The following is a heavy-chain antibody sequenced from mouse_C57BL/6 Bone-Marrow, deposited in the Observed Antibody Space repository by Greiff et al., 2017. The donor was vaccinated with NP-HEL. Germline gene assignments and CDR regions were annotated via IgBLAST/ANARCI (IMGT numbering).Heavy chain of an antibody. Sequence: QVTLKVSGPGILQPSQTLSLTCSFSGFSLSTFGMGVGWIRQPSGKGLEWLAHIWWDDDKYYNPALKSRLTISKDTSKNQVFLKIANVDTADTATYYCARIPYYGSSYRFAYWGQGTLVTVSA. J-gene: IGHJ3*01. D-gene: IGHD1-1*01. V-gene: IGHV8-8*01. CDR1: GFSLSTFGMG. CDR2: IWWDDDK. CDR3: ARIPYYGSSYRFAY.